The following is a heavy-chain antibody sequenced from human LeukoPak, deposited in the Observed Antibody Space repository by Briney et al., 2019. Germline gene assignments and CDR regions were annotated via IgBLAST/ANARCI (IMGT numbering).Heavy chain of an antibody. V-gene: IGHV1-18*01. CDR2: INTYNGNT. D-gene: IGHD6-19*01. Sequence: GASVKVSCKASGYTFSSYGISWVRQAPGQGLEWMGWINTYNGNTNYAQKLQGRVTMTTDTSTSTAYMELRSLRSDDTAVYYCATDHLKQWLRKEDYYYGMDVWGQGTTVTVSS. CDR3: ATDHLKQWLRKEDYYYGMDV. J-gene: IGHJ6*02. CDR1: GYTFSSYG.